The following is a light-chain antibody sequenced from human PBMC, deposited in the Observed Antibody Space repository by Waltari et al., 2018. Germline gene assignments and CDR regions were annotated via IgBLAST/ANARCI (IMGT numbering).Light chain of an antibody. CDR2: AAS. CDR3: QQGKTFPLT. CDR1: HDISSY. Sequence: DIQMTQSPSSVSASVGDRVTISCRASHDISSYLAWYQQKPGKAPKLLIYAASSLLSGVPSRFSGSGFGTDFPLTISSLQADDSATYYCQQGKTFPLTFGGGNKVEI. J-gene: IGKJ4*01. V-gene: IGKV1-12*01.